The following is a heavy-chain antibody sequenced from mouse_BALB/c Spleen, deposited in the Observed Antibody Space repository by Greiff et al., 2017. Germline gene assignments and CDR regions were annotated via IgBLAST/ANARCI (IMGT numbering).Heavy chain of an antibody. CDR2: ISYSGST. J-gene: IGHJ4*01. CDR3: ARYGSRYYYAMDY. Sequence: EVKLQESGPSLVKPSQTLSLTCSVTGDSITSGYWNWIRKFPGNKLEYMGYISYSGSTYYNPSLKSRISITRDTSKNQYYLQLNSVTTEDTATYYCARYGSRYYYAMDYWGQGTSVTVSS. D-gene: IGHD1-1*01. CDR1: GDSITSGY. V-gene: IGHV3-8*02.